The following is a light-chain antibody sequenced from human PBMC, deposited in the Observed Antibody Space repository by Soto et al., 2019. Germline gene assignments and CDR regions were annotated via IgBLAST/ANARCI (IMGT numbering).Light chain of an antibody. CDR1: QGIGKD. V-gene: IGKV1-6*01. J-gene: IGKJ4*01. CDR2: GAS. Sequence: AIELTQSPSSLSASVGDTVTLTCLASQGIGKDLAWFQQRPGKAPKLLIYGASGLQNGVPSRFSGSGSGTDFTLTISSLQAEDFASYYCQQLRSYPSTFGGGTKVDIK. CDR3: QQLRSYPST.